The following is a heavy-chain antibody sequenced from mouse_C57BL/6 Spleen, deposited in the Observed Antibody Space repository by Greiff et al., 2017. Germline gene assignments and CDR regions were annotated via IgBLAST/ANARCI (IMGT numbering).Heavy chain of an antibody. V-gene: IGHV14-2*01. CDR3: ARGGSSLYYYAMDY. J-gene: IGHJ4*01. CDR2: IDPEDGET. D-gene: IGHD1-1*01. Sequence: EVKVVESGAELVKPGASVKLSCTASGFNIKDYYMHWVKQRTEQGLEWIGRIDPEDGETKYAPKFQGKATITADTSSNTAYLQLSSLTSEDTAVYYCARGGSSLYYYAMDYWGQGTSVTVSS. CDR1: GFNIKDYY.